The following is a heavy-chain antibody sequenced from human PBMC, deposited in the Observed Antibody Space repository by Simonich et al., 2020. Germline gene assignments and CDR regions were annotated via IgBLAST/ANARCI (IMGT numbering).Heavy chain of an antibody. V-gene: IGHV1-18*01. CDR2: ISTNNGTT. CDR3: ARASRGTWWYYYFDY. J-gene: IGHJ4*02. CDR1: GYTFTSYG. Sequence: QVQLVQSGAEVKKPGASVKVSCKASGYTFTSYGISWVRQAPGQGLEWMGRISTNNGTTNYAQQLQGRVTMTTDTSTSTAYMELRSLRSDDTAVYYCARASRGTWWYYYFDYWGQGTLVTVSS. D-gene: IGHD2-15*01.